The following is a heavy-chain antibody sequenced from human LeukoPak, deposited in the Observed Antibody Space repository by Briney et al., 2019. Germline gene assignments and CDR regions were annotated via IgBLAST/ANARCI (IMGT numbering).Heavy chain of an antibody. Sequence: GESLKISCKGSGYNFTNYWVGWVRQMPGKGLEWLGIIYPGDSDTRYSPSFQGQVTISADKSISTAYLQWSSLKASDTAMYYCARHGPSDSSGYYIWGQGTMVTVSS. CDR2: IYPGDSDT. CDR3: ARHGPSDSSGYYI. J-gene: IGHJ3*02. D-gene: IGHD3-22*01. CDR1: GYNFTNYW. V-gene: IGHV5-51*01.